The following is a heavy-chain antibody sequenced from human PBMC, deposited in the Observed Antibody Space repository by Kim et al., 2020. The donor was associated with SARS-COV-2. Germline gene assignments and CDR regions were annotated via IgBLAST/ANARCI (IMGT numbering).Heavy chain of an antibody. D-gene: IGHD1-26*01. CDR3: ARQGYSGSYYDAFDI. CDR2: IYYSGST. J-gene: IGHJ3*02. CDR1: GGSISSSSYY. Sequence: SETLSHTCTVSGGSISSSSYYWGWIRQPPGKGLEWIGSIYYSGSTYYNPSLKSRVTISVDTSKNQFSLKLSSVTAADTAVYYCARQGYSGSYYDAFDIWGQGTMVTVSS. V-gene: IGHV4-39*01.